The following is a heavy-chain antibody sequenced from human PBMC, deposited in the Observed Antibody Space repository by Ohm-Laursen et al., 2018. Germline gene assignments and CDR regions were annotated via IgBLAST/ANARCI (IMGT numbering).Heavy chain of an antibody. V-gene: IGHV1-8*01. Sequence: ASVKVSCKASGYTFTSYDISWVRQATGQGLEWVGWMNPNSGNTGYAQKFQGRVTMTRDTSISTAYMELSSLRSEDTAVYYCARGVGFSGRTHYAWGQGTLVTVSS. CDR1: GYTFTSYD. CDR3: ARGVGFSGRTHYA. CDR2: MNPNSGNT. J-gene: IGHJ5*02. D-gene: IGHD3-10*01.